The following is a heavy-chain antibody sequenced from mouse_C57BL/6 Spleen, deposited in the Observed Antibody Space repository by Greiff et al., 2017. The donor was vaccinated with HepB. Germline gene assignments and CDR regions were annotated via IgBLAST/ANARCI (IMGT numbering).Heavy chain of an antibody. V-gene: IGHV5-9-1*02. D-gene: IGHD3-2*02. Sequence: EVKLMESGEGLVKPGGSLKLSCAASGFTFSSYAMSWVRQTPEKRLEWVAYISSGGDYIYYADTVKGRFTISRDNARNTLYLQMSSLKSEDTAMYYCTRDQDSSVLYYAMDYWGQGTSVTVSS. J-gene: IGHJ4*01. CDR2: ISSGGDYI. CDR1: GFTFSSYA. CDR3: TRDQDSSVLYYAMDY.